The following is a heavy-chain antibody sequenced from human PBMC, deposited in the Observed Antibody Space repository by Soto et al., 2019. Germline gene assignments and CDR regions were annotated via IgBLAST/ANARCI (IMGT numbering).Heavy chain of an antibody. V-gene: IGHV3-23*01. CDR3: AKDPPQTGTTFDY. CDR2: INNSGGST. Sequence: GGSLRLSCAASGFTFGSYAMSWVRQAPGKGLEWVSTINNSGGSTYYPDSVKDRFTISRDNSKNTLYLQMNSLRAYDTAVYYCAKDPPQTGTTFDYWGQGTLVTVSS. J-gene: IGHJ4*02. D-gene: IGHD1-1*01. CDR1: GFTFGSYA.